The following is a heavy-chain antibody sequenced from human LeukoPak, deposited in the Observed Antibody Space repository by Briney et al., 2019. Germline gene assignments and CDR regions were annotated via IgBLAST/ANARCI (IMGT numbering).Heavy chain of an antibody. CDR3: AFCNGARCHSGWFDP. V-gene: IGHV1-2*02. CDR1: GYTFTDYY. J-gene: IGHJ5*02. CDR2: INPNSGVT. D-gene: IGHD2-15*01. Sequence: ASVKVSCKASGYTFTDYYMHWVGQAPGQGLEWMGWINPNSGVTNYAQMFQGGVTMTRDTSISTAYMELSRLTSDDTAVYYCAFCNGARCHSGWFDPWGQGTLVTVSS.